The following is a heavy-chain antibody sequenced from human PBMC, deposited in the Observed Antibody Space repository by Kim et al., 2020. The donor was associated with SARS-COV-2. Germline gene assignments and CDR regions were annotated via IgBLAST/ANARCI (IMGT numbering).Heavy chain of an antibody. CDR1: GGTFSSYA. V-gene: IGHV1-69*13. D-gene: IGHD2-15*01. J-gene: IGHJ5*02. CDR3: ASRYCSGGSCYRGNWFDP. CDR2: IIPIFGTA. Sequence: SVKVSCKASGGTFSSYAISWVRQAPGQGLEWMGGIIPIFGTANYAQKFQGRVTITADESTSTAYMELSSLRSEDTAVYYCASRYCSGGSCYRGNWFDPWGQGTLVTVSS.